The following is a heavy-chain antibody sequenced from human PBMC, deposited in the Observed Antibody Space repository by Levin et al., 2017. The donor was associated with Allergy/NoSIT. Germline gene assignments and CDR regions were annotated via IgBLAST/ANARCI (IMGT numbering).Heavy chain of an antibody. D-gene: IGHD4-23*01. J-gene: IGHJ4*02. CDR3: ARRDSDGSNSFDY. Sequence: KPGGSLRLSCQASGYSFTSYWFGWVRQRPGKGLEWMGLIFPSDSDTRVRPSFQGQIIMSVDKSINTAYLQWSSLKASDSAMYYCARRDSDGSNSFDYWGQGTLVTVSS. CDR1: GYSFTSYW. CDR2: IFPSDSDT. V-gene: IGHV5-51*01.